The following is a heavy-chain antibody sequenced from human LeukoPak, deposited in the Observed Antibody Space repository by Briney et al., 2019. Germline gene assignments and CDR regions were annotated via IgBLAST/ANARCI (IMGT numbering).Heavy chain of an antibody. V-gene: IGHV1-2*02. CDR1: GGTFSSYA. Sequence: ASVKVSCKASGGTFSSYAISWVRQTPGQGLEWMGWINPNSGDTNYAQKFQGRVTMTRDTSISTAYIEVRRLRSDDTAVYYCARDRDIKAFDIWGQGTMVTVSS. CDR2: INPNSGDT. D-gene: IGHD2-21*02. CDR3: ARDRDIKAFDI. J-gene: IGHJ3*02.